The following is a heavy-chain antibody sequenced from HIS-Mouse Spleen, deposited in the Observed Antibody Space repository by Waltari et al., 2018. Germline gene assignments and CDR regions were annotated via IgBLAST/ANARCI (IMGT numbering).Heavy chain of an antibody. CDR2: INHSGRT. CDR3: ARGGAQGVRGAFDI. CDR1: GGSFSGYY. D-gene: IGHD3-10*01. J-gene: IGHJ3*02. Sequence: QVQLQQWGAGLLKPSETLSLTCAVYGGSFSGYYWSWIRQPPGKGLEWIGEINHSGRTNYTPSLKSRVTVSVDTSKNQFSLKLSSVTAADTAVYYCARGGAQGVRGAFDIWGQGTMVTVSS. V-gene: IGHV4-34*01.